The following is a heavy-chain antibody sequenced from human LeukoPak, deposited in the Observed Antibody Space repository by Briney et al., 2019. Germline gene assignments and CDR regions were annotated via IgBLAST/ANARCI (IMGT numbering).Heavy chain of an antibody. J-gene: IGHJ6*02. CDR2: ISSSSSTI. CDR1: GFTFSSYA. Sequence: PGGSLRLSCAASGFTFSSYAMNWVRQAPGKGLEWVSYISSSSSTIYYADSVKGRFTISRDNAKNSLYLQMNSLRAEDTAVYYCAREQGLRYGSGRLGYGMDVWGQGTTVTVSS. D-gene: IGHD3-10*01. CDR3: AREQGLRYGSGRLGYGMDV. V-gene: IGHV3-48*01.